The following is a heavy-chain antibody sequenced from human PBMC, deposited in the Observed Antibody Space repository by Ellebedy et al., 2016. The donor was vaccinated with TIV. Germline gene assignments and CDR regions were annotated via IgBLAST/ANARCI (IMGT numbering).Heavy chain of an antibody. CDR3: ASGGYYYYYMDV. CDR2: INPSGGST. CDR1: GYTFTSYY. Sequence: ASVKVSXXASGYTFTSYYMHWVRQAPGQGLEWMGIINPSGGSTSYAQKFQGRVTMTRNTSISTAYMELSSLRSEDTAVYYCASGGYYYYYMDVWGKGTTVTVSS. J-gene: IGHJ6*03. V-gene: IGHV1-46*01.